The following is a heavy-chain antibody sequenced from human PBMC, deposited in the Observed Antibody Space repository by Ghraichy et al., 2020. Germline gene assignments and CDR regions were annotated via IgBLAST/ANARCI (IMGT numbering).Heavy chain of an antibody. CDR2: IIPIFAIT. CDR1: GGTFGTYA. D-gene: IGHD5-12*01. V-gene: IGHV1-69*10. J-gene: IGHJ4*02. Sequence: SVKVSCKASGGTFGTYAINWVRQAPGQGLEWMGGIIPIFAITNYAQNFRGRVTITADKSTSTAYMELSSLRSEDTAVYYCAREGSYSGYDAFDYWGQGTLVTVSS. CDR3: AREGSYSGYDAFDY.